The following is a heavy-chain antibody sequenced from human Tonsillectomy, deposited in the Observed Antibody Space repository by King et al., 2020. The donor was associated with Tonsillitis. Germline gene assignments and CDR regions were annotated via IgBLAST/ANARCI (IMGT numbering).Heavy chain of an antibody. V-gene: IGHV4-34*01. J-gene: IGHJ4*02. CDR3: ARWGSGWYYFDY. CDR2: INHSGST. Sequence: VQLQQWGAGLLKPSETLSLTCAVYGGSFSGYYWSWIRQPPGKGLEWIGEINHSGSTNYNPSLKSRVTIPVDTSKNQFSLKLSSVTAADTAVYYCARWGSGWYYFDYWGQGTLVTVSS. CDR1: GGSFSGYY. D-gene: IGHD6-19*01.